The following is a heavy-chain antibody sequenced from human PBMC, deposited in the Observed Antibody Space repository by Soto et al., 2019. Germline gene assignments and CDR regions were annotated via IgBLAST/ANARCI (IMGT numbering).Heavy chain of an antibody. Sequence: EVQLVQSGGGLVQPGGSLRLSCIASGFTLSDHYMDWVRQAPGKGLEWLGRTQNKANSYTTDYAAPVKGRFTISRDNLKDTLYLQMNSLQAGDTAVYYCARGHWSFDLWGQVTMVTVSS. D-gene: IGHD2-8*02. CDR1: GFTLSDHY. J-gene: IGHJ3*01. CDR3: ARGHWSFDL. V-gene: IGHV3-72*01. CDR2: TQNKANSYTT.